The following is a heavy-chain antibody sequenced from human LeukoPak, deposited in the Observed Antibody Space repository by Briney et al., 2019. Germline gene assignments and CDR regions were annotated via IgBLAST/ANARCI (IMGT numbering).Heavy chain of an antibody. J-gene: IGHJ6*03. CDR3: ARVSAAPPYYYYYYMDV. D-gene: IGHD6-13*01. Sequence: PGGSLRLSCAASGFTFSSYSMNWVRQAPGKGLEWVSSISSSGTYIYYADSLKGRFTISRDNAKNSLYLQMNSLRAEDTAVYFCARVSAAPPYYYYYYMDVWGKGTTVTVSS. V-gene: IGHV3-21*01. CDR2: ISSSGTYI. CDR1: GFTFSSYS.